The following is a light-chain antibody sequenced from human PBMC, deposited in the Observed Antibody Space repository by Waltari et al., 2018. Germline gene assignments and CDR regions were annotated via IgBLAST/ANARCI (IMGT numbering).Light chain of an antibody. Sequence: EIVLTQSPGNASLSPGERVTLSCRASQSVGSSSLAWYHQKPGQAPRLVIYRASRRATGIPDRFSGSGSGTDFSLTISRLEPEDFAVYYCQQHGTLPATFGQGTKVEIK. CDR2: RAS. CDR1: QSVGSSS. CDR3: QQHGTLPAT. J-gene: IGKJ1*01. V-gene: IGKV3-20*01.